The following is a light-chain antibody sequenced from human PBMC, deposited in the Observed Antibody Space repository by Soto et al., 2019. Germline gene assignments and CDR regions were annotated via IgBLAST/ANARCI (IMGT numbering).Light chain of an antibody. CDR3: SSSTGSSTHVL. J-gene: IGLJ2*01. V-gene: IGLV2-14*01. CDR1: SSDVGGYNY. CDR2: DVN. Sequence: QSALTQPASVSGSPGQSITISCAGTSSDVGGYNYVSWYQQYPGKAPKLTIYDVNSRPSGVSNRFSGSKSGNTASLTISGLQAEDEAEYYCSSSTGSSTHVLFGGGTKLTVL.